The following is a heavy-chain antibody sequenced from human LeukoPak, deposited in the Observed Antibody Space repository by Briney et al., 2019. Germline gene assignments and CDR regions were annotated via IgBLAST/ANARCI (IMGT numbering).Heavy chain of an antibody. CDR3: ARDVRYFDN. CDR2: INRDGSQK. CDR1: GFTFSDNW. V-gene: IGHV3-7*01. Sequence: GGSLRLSCAASGFTFSDNWMTWVRQAPGKGLEWVGNINRDGSQKYYADALKGRFTISRDNAKNSLYLQMNSLRVEDTAVYYCARDVRYFDNWGQGTLVTVSS. J-gene: IGHJ4*02.